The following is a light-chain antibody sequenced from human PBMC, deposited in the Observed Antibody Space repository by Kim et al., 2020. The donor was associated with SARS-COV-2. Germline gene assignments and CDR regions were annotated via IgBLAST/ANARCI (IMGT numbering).Light chain of an antibody. CDR1: KLGDKY. CDR2: QDD. CDR3: QAWDSTTTDYV. J-gene: IGLJ1*01. V-gene: IGLV3-1*01. Sequence: SYELTQPPSVSVSPGQTASITCSGDKLGDKYSCWYQQKPGQSPVLVMYQDDKRPAGIPERFSGSNSGNTATLTISGTQAMDEADYYCQAWDSTTTDYVGGTGTKVTVL.